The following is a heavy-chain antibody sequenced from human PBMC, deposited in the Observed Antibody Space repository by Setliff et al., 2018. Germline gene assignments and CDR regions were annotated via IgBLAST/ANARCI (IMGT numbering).Heavy chain of an antibody. D-gene: IGHD2-21*01. CDR3: ARRGERFFNWFDP. J-gene: IGHJ5*02. Sequence: GESLKISCKGSGYSFSNFWIGWVRQMPGKGLEWMGIIYPGDSHTRYSPFFQGPVTMSADKSINTAYLQWSNLKASDTAVYYCARRGERFFNWFDPWGQGTLVTVSS. V-gene: IGHV5-51*01. CDR2: IYPGDSHT. CDR1: GYSFSNFW.